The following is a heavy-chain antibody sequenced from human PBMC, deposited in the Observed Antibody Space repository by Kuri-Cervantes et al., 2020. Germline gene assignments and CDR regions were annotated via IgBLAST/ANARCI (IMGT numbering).Heavy chain of an antibody. CDR1: GFTFSSYA. V-gene: IGHV3-30-3*01. CDR3: ARERYYYDSSGYYRHGMDV. D-gene: IGHD3-22*01. Sequence: GESLKISCAASGFTFSSYAMHWVRQAPGKGLEWVAVISYDGSNKYYADSVKGRFTISRDNSKNTLYLQMNSLRAEDTAVYYCARERYYYDSSGYYRHGMDVWGQGTTVTVSS. CDR2: ISYDGSNK. J-gene: IGHJ6*02.